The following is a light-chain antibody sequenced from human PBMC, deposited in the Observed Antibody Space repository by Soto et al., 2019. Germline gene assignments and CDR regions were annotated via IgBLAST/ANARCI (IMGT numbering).Light chain of an antibody. CDR2: DAS. Sequence: DIQMTQSPSTLSASVADRVTITCRASQSINTWWAWYQQKPAKAPTLRIYDASNLQSGVPSRFSGSGAGTEFTLTISSLQPADFATDYCEQYDTYPLAFGGGTKVEIK. J-gene: IGKJ4*01. CDR3: EQYDTYPLA. CDR1: QSINTW. V-gene: IGKV1-5*01.